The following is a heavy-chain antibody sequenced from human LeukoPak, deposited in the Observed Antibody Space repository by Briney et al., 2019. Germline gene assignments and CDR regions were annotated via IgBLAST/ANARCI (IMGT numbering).Heavy chain of an antibody. Sequence: GGSLRLSCAASGFTFSSYAMSWVRQAPGKGLEWVSAISGSGGSTYYADSVKGRFTISRDNSKNKLYLQTNSLRAEDTAVYYCAKGRIQLRGLFDYWGQGTLVTVSS. CDR1: GFTFSSYA. V-gene: IGHV3-23*01. CDR3: AKGRIQLRGLFDY. J-gene: IGHJ4*02. CDR2: ISGSGGST. D-gene: IGHD5-18*01.